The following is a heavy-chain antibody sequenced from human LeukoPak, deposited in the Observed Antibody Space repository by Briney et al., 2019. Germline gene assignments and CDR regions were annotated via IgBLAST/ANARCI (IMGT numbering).Heavy chain of an antibody. J-gene: IGHJ4*02. V-gene: IGHV3-23*01. CDR3: ARAYDKAYDY. D-gene: IGHD2-21*01. Sequence: GGSLRLSCAASGIIFGSHGMAWVRQAPRKGLEWVSSIRPNGDRTFYADFVKGRFTISRDNSKNTVSLHMNSLRAEDSAIYRCARAYDKAYDYWGQGTLVTVSS. CDR2: IRPNGDRT. CDR1: GIIFGSHG.